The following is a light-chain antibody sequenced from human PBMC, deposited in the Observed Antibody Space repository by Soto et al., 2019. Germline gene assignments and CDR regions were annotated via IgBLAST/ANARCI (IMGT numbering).Light chain of an antibody. CDR1: SSDIGRYNF. CDR3: TSYTITSPYV. J-gene: IGLJ1*01. Sequence: QSALTQPASMSGSPGQSITISCTGTSSDIGRYNFVSWYQHHPGKAPKLIIYEATKRPSGVSYRFSGSKSGNTASLTISGLQAEDEADYYCTSYTITSPYVFGNGTKVTVL. V-gene: IGLV2-14*01. CDR2: EAT.